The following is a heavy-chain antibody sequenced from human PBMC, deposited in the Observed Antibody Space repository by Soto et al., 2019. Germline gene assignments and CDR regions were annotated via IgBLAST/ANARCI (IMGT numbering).Heavy chain of an antibody. CDR1: GFKFRTYW. V-gene: IGHV3-7*01. J-gene: IGHJ3*02. CDR2: INQDGSEK. CDR3: ARVGIADRLDAFDM. Sequence: PGGSLRLSCAASGFKFRTYWMIWVRQAPGKGLEWVANINQDGSEKNYVDSAKGRFTISRDNAKNSLYLQMSSLRVEDTAVFYCARVGIADRLDAFDMWGQGTMVTVSS. D-gene: IGHD6-6*01.